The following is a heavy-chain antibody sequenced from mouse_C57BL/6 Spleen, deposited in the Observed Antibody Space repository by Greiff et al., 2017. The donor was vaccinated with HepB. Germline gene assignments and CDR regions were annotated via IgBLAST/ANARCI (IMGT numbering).Heavy chain of an antibody. CDR2: IYPGSGST. Sequence: VQLQQSGAELVKPGASVKMSCKASGYTFTSYWITWVKQRPGQGLEWIGDIYPGSGSTNYNEKFKSKATLTVDTSSSTAYMQLSSLTSEDSAVYYCARGYDDDDAGFAYWGQGTLVTVSA. CDR1: GYTFTSYW. CDR3: ARGYDDDDAGFAY. V-gene: IGHV1-55*01. J-gene: IGHJ3*01. D-gene: IGHD2-4*01.